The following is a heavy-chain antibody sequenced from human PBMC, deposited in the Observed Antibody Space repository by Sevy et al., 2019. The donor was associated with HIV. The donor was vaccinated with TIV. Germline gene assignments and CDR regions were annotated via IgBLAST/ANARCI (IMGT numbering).Heavy chain of an antibody. CDR3: AREGLAPYVYGADV. CDR1: GFTFDHHA. V-gene: IGHV3-9*01. D-gene: IGHD3-10*02. Sequence: GGSLRLSCAASGFTFDHHAMYWVRQAPGKGLEWVSGIYWNSVSIGYADSVKGRFTISRDNAKNSLYLHLNSLRADDTALYYCAREGLAPYVYGADVWGQGTAVTVSS. J-gene: IGHJ6*02. CDR2: IYWNSVSI.